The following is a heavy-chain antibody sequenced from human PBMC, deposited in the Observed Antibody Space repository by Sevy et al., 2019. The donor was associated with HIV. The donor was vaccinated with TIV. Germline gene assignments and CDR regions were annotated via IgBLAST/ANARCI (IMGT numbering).Heavy chain of an antibody. J-gene: IGHJ4*02. V-gene: IGHV5-51*01. CDR1: GYSFTSYW. CDR3: ARRTYCGGDCYFVDY. D-gene: IGHD2-21*02. CDR2: IYPGDSDT. Sequence: GESLKIPCKGSGYSFTSYWIGWVRQMPGKGLEWMGIIYPGDSDTRYSPSFQGQVTISADKSISTAYLQWSSLKASDTAMYYCARRTYCGGDCYFVDYWGQGTLVTVSS.